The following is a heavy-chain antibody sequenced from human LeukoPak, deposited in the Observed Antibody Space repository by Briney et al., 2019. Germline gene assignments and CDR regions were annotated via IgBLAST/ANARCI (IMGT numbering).Heavy chain of an antibody. CDR3: ASGPPITIFGVVISSYFDY. Sequence: ASVKVSCKASGYTFTSYDISWVRQAPGQGLEWMGGIIPIFGTANYAQKFQGRVTITADESTSTAYMELSSLRSEDTAVYYCASGPPITIFGVVISSYFDYWGQGTLVTVSS. J-gene: IGHJ4*02. CDR2: IIPIFGTA. V-gene: IGHV1-69*13. CDR1: GYTFTSYD. D-gene: IGHD3-3*01.